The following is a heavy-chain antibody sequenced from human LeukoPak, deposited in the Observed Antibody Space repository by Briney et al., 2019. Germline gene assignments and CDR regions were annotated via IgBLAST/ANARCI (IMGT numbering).Heavy chain of an antibody. V-gene: IGHV3-30*02. CDR2: IRYDGSNK. J-gene: IGHJ4*02. Sequence: GGSLRLSSAASGFTFCSYGMHWVPQAPGKGREWVAFIRYDGSNKYYADFVKGRFTISRDNSKNTTYLQMNSMRAEDTAVYYCVKDGPTYYYDSSGYYDYWGQGTLVTVSS. D-gene: IGHD3-22*01. CDR3: VKDGPTYYYDSSGYYDY. CDR1: GFTFCSYG.